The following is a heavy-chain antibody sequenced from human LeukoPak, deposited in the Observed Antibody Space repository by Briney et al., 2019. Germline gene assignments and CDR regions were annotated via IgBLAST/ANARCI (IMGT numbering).Heavy chain of an antibody. J-gene: IGHJ3*02. CDR1: GFTFSSCA. V-gene: IGHV3-30-3*01. D-gene: IGHD3-22*01. Sequence: GGSLRLSCAASGFTFSSCAMHWVRQAPGKGLERVAVISYDGSNKYYADSVKGRFTISRDNSKNTLYLQMNSLRAEDTAVYYCARESDDSSGYLKGAFDIWGQGTMVTVSS. CDR2: ISYDGSNK. CDR3: ARESDDSSGYLKGAFDI.